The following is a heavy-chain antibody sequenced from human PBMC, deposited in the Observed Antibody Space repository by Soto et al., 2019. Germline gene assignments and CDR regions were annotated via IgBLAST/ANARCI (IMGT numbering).Heavy chain of an antibody. CDR3: ARGIPLIRGYSGYVDYFDY. V-gene: IGHV4-31*03. Sequence: PSETLSLTCTVSGGSISSGGYYWSWIRQHPGKGLEWIGYIYYSGSTYYNPSLKSRVTISVDTSKNQFSLKLSSVTAADTAVYYCARGIPLIRGYSGYVDYFDYWGQGTLVTVSS. D-gene: IGHD5-12*01. J-gene: IGHJ4*02. CDR1: GGSISSGGYY. CDR2: IYYSGST.